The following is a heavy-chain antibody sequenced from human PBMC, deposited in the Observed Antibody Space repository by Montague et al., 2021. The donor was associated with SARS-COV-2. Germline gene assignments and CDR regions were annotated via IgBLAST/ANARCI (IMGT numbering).Heavy chain of an antibody. Sequence: SETLSLTCTVSGGSISSSSNYWGWIRQHPGKGLEWIGYIYYSGSTYYNPSLKSRVTISVDTSKNQFSLKLSSVTAADTAVYYCARLNFHTTIFGVVSSRVFDYWGQGTMVTVSS. CDR1: GGSISSSSNY. J-gene: IGHJ4*02. CDR3: ARLNFHTTIFGVVSSRVFDY. CDR2: IYYSGST. D-gene: IGHD3-3*01. V-gene: IGHV4-39*01.